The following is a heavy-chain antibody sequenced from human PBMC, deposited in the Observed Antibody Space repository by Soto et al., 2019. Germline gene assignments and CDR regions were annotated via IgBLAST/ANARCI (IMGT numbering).Heavy chain of an antibody. D-gene: IGHD6-6*01. CDR2: INPSGGST. Sequence: QVQLVQSGAEVKKPGASVKVSCKASGYTFTSYYMHWVRQAPGQGLEWMGIINPSGGSTSYAQKFQGRVTMTRDTSTSTVYMELSSLRSEDTAVYYCARDPRWYSSSGGPTDYWGQGTLVTVSS. CDR1: GYTFTSYY. CDR3: ARDPRWYSSSGGPTDY. V-gene: IGHV1-46*03. J-gene: IGHJ4*02.